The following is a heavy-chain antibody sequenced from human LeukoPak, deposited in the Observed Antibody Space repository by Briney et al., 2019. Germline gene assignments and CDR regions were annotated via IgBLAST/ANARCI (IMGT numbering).Heavy chain of an antibody. D-gene: IGHD2-21*02. J-gene: IGHJ4*02. CDR3: ARDFVVVTAFFDY. V-gene: IGHV3-7*01. CDR2: IKQDGSEK. CDR1: GGSFSGYY. Sequence: ETLSLTCVVYGGSFSGYYWSWVRQAPGKGLEWLANIKQDGSEKYYVDSVKGRFTISRDNAKNSLYLQMNSLRAEDTAVYYCARDFVVVTAFFDYWGQGTLVTVSS.